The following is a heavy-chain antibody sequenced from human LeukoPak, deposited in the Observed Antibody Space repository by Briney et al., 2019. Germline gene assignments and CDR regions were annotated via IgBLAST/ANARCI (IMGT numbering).Heavy chain of an antibody. CDR2: ISSSISCT. CDR1: GFTFSDYY. D-gene: IGHD6-19*01. CDR3: ARAVAGDYFDY. V-gene: IGHV3-11*06. J-gene: IGHJ4*02. Sequence: GGSLRLSCAASGFTFSDYYMSWIRQAPGKGLEWLSYISSSISCTNYADSVKGRFTISRDNAKNSLYLQMNSLRAEDTAVYYCARAVAGDYFDYWGQGTLVTVSS.